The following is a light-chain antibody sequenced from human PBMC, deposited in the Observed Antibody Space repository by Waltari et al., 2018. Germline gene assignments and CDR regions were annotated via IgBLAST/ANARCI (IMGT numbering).Light chain of an antibody. Sequence: QSVLTHPPSVSAAPGHRVTLSRPGSSSNLCPGYAVTWYQYRPGTIPKLVIYGNKNRPTGVPDRFSGSKSGTSASLAITGLQAEDEAYYYCQSYDISLRGVFGGGTKLTVL. V-gene: IGLV1-40*01. J-gene: IGLJ3*02. CDR3: QSYDISLRGV. CDR2: GNK. CDR1: SSNLCPGYA.